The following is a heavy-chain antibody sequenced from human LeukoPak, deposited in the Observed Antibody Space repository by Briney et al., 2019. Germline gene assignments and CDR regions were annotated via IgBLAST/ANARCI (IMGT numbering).Heavy chain of an antibody. D-gene: IGHD3-22*01. V-gene: IGHV1-2*02. CDR3: ATYNSPDSPSPPFDH. J-gene: IGHJ4*02. CDR1: GYSFTDYY. CDR2: INPNTGGT. Sequence: ASVKVSCKASGYSFTDYYMHWVRQAPGQGLEWMGWINPNTGGTKYAQKFQGRVTMTRDTSITTVYMELTSLSSDDTALYYCATYNSPDSPSPPFDHWGQGSLVTVSS.